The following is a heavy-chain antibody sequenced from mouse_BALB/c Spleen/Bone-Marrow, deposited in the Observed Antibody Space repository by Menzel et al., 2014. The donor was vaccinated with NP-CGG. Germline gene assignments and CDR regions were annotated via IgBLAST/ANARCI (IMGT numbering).Heavy chain of an antibody. CDR3: ARRGSPYYFDY. V-gene: IGHV1S29*02. D-gene: IGHD1-1*02. CDR2: IYPNNGGT. J-gene: IGHJ2*01. Sequence: AQLKESGPELVKPGASVKISCKASGYTFTDYNMHWVKQSHGKSLEWIGYIYPNNGGTGYNQKFKSKATVTADNSSSTAYMELRSLTSEDSAVYYCARRGSPYYFDYWGQGTTLTVSS. CDR1: GYTFTDYN.